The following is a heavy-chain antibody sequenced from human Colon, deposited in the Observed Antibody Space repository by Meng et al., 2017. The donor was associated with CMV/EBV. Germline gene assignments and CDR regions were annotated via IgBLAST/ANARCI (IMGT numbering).Heavy chain of an antibody. CDR3: ARAGHNGSYLPGLFDY. CDR1: GFTFDDYG. CDR2: INWNGKTA. Sequence: GESLKISCAASGFTFDDYGMSWVRQAPGKGLEWVSTINWNGKTAGHADSVQGRFTISRDNARNSLYLEMNFLRAEDTAFYYCARAGHNGSYLPGLFDYWGQGALVTVSS. V-gene: IGHV3-20*04. D-gene: IGHD1-26*01. J-gene: IGHJ4*02.